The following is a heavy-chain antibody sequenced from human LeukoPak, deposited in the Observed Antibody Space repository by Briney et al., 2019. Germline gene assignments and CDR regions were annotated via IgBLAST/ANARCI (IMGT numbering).Heavy chain of an antibody. CDR1: GGSISSSSYY. CDR3: ARVVLGELLWFGDPLVRYFDY. Sequence: PSETLSLTCTVSGGSISSSSYYWGWIRQPPGKGLEWIGSIYYSGSTYYNPSLKSRVTISVDTSKNQFSLKLSSVTAADTAVYYCARVVLGELLWFGDPLVRYFDYWGQGTLVTVSS. J-gene: IGHJ4*02. V-gene: IGHV4-39*07. D-gene: IGHD3-10*01. CDR2: IYYSGST.